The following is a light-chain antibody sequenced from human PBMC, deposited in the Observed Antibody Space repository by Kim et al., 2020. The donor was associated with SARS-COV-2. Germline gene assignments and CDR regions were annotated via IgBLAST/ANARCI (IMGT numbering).Light chain of an antibody. CDR3: QAWDSTTAM. V-gene: IGLV3-1*01. J-gene: IGLJ3*02. CDR2: PGE. CDR1: GLGDEY. Sequence: VSTGQTGRISCFGDGLGDEYAFWYQLKSGQSGVSVIYPGEQRPSGIPAGVAGSLSGNTATLTVSGSQPMDEADYYCQAWDSTTAMFGGGTQLTVL.